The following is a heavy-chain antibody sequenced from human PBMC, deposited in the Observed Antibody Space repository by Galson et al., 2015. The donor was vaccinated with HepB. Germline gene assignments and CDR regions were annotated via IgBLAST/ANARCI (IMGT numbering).Heavy chain of an antibody. Sequence: SLRLSCAASGFTFSNYAMSWVRQAPGKGLEWVSGITTSGDSIYYADSVKGRFTISRENSKNALYLQMNSLRVEDTAVYYCAKVGERSWHFLPYYMDVWGKGTTVTVSS. CDR2: ITTSGDSI. V-gene: IGHV3-23*01. CDR1: GFTFSNYA. D-gene: IGHD6-13*01. J-gene: IGHJ6*03. CDR3: AKVGERSWHFLPYYMDV.